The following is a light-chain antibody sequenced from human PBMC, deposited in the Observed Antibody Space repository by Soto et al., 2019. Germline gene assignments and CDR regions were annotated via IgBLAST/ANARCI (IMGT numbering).Light chain of an antibody. Sequence: QSVLTQPPSTSGTPGQRVAISCSGTSSNIGSHTVNWYQQLPGTAPKLLIYGDDQRPSGVPDRFSGSKSGTSASLAISGLQPEDEVDYYCASWEDRLNGPVFGGGTKLTVL. CDR1: SSNIGSHT. CDR2: GDD. V-gene: IGLV1-44*01. J-gene: IGLJ3*02. CDR3: ASWEDRLNGPV.